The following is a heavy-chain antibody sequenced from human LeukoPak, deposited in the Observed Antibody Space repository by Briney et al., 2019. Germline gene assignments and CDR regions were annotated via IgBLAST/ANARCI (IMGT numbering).Heavy chain of an antibody. J-gene: IGHJ4*02. Sequence: GGSLRLSCAASGFTFSSFGMHWVRQSPGKGLEWVAFIRYDESNKYYADSVKGRFTISRDNSKNTLYLQMNSLTIEDTAVYYCAKGMIRGIMDYWGQGTLVTVSS. V-gene: IGHV3-30*02. CDR3: AKGMIRGIMDY. D-gene: IGHD3-10*01. CDR1: GFTFSSFG. CDR2: IRYDESNK.